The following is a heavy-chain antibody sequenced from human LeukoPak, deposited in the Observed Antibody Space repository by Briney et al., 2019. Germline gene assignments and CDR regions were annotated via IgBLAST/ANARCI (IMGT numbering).Heavy chain of an antibody. V-gene: IGHV3-21*01. D-gene: IGHD3-3*01. J-gene: IGHJ5*02. CDR3: ARVQSGAIFGVADP. CDR2: ISSSSSYI. Sequence: PGGSLRLSCAASGFTFSSYMMNWVRQAPGKGLEWVSSISSSSSYIYYADSVKGRFTISRDNAKNSLYLQMNSLRAEDTAVYYCARVQSGAIFGVADPWGQGTLVTVSS. CDR1: GFTFSSYM.